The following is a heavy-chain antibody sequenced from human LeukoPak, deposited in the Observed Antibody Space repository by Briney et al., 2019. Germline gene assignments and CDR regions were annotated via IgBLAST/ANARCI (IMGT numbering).Heavy chain of an antibody. CDR3: ASFWSHYYYMDV. D-gene: IGHD3-3*01. CDR2: ISRGSTYI. J-gene: IGHJ6*03. V-gene: IGHV3-21*01. CDR1: GFTFDSYA. Sequence: GGSLRLSCTVSGFTFDSYAMIWVREARGKGLEWISSISRGSTYIYYADSVRGRFTISRDNARDSLFLQMNNLRAEDTAVYYCASFWSHYYYMDVWGKGTTVLVSS.